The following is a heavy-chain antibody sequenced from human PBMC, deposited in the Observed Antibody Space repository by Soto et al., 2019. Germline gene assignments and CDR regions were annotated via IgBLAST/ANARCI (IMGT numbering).Heavy chain of an antibody. D-gene: IGHD3-16*01. CDR3: VRWGPAIDY. CDR1: GFIFSSYS. V-gene: IGHV3-74*01. Sequence: GRSLRLSCAASGFIFSSYSMHWVRQAPGKGLVWVSRINSDGSSTTYADSVKGRFTISRDNAKNTLYLQMSSLRAEDTAVYYCVRWGPAIDYLGQGTLVTVSS. J-gene: IGHJ4*02. CDR2: INSDGSST.